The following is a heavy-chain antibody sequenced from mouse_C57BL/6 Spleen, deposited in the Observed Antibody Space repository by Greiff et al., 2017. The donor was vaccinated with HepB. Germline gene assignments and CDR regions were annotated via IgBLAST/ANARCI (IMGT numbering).Heavy chain of an antibody. CDR2: INPNDGTT. D-gene: IGHD1-1*01. V-gene: IGHV1-39*01. J-gene: IGHJ4*01. CDR1: GYSFTDYN. CDR3: ARLDYGSSLYAMDY. Sequence: VQLQQSGPELVKPGASVKISCKASGYSFTDYNMNWVKQSNGKSLEWIGVINPNDGTTSYNQKFKGKATLTVDQSSSTAYMQLNSLTSEDSAVYYCARLDYGSSLYAMDYWGQGTSVTVSS.